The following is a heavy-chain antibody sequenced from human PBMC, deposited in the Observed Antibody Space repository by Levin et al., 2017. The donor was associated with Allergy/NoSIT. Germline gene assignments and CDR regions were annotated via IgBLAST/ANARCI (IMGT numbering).Heavy chain of an antibody. CDR2: ISSSSSTI. D-gene: IGHD2-15*01. J-gene: IGHJ4*02. Sequence: GESLKISCAASGFTFSSYSMNWVRQAPGKGLEWVSYISSSSSTIYYADSVKGRFTISRDNAKNSLYLQMNSLRDEDTAVYYCASHCSGGSCYSGFDYWGQGTLVTVSS. CDR3: ASHCSGGSCYSGFDY. V-gene: IGHV3-48*02. CDR1: GFTFSSYS.